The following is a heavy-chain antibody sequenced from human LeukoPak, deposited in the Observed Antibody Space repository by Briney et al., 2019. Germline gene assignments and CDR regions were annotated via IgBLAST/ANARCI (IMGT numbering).Heavy chain of an antibody. J-gene: IGHJ4*02. CDR2: ISGSGGST. CDR1: GFTFSSYA. V-gene: IGHV3-23*01. CDR3: ARGGSLEY. D-gene: IGHD1-26*01. Sequence: GGSLRLSCAASGFTFSSYAMSWVRQAPGKGLEWVSGISGSGGSTYYADSVKGRFTISRDNAKNSLYLQMNSLRAEDTAVYYCARGGSLEYWGQGTLVTVSS.